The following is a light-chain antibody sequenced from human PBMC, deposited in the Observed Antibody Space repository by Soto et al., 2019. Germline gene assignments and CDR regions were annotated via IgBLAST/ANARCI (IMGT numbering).Light chain of an antibody. V-gene: IGKV3-20*01. CDR3: QHYFNWPYT. J-gene: IGKJ2*01. Sequence: IVLTQSPGTLSLSPGERATLSCRASQTVSSSYLAWYQQKPGQAPRLLIYGASSRATGIPDRFSGSGSGTDFTLTISRLEPEDFALYYCQHYFNWPYTFGQGTKVDIK. CDR2: GAS. CDR1: QTVSSSY.